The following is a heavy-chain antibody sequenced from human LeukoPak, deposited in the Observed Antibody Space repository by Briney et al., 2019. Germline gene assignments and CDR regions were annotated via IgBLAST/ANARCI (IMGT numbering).Heavy chain of an antibody. CDR1: GFTFSSYA. D-gene: IGHD6-13*01. CDR3: ARGGKQQRIFDY. Sequence: GGSLRLSCAASGFTFSSYAMHWVRQAPGKGLEYVSAISSNGGSTYYANSVKGRFTISRDNSKNTLYLQMGSLRAEDMAVYYCARGGKQQRIFDYWGQGTLVTVSS. V-gene: IGHV3-64*01. CDR2: ISSNGGST. J-gene: IGHJ4*02.